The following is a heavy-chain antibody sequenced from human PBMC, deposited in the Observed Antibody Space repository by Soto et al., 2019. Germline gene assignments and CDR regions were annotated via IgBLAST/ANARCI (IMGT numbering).Heavy chain of an antibody. CDR1: SGSISSSNW. V-gene: IGHV4-4*02. CDR2: IYHSGST. CDR3: ARRKIFGVVRDAFDI. Sequence: QVQLQESGPGLVKPSGTLSLTCAVSSGSISSSNWWSWVRQPPGKGLEWIGEIYHSGSTNYNPSLTSRVTISGDTSKNQFSLKLSSVTAADTAVYYCARRKIFGVVRDAFDIWGQGTMVTVSS. D-gene: IGHD3-3*01. J-gene: IGHJ3*02.